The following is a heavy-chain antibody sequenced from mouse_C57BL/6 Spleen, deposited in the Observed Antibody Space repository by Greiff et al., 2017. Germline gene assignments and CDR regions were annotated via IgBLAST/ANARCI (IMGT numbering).Heavy chain of an antibody. D-gene: IGHD2-5*01. V-gene: IGHV2-2*01. CDR3: ARNSYYSNYDAMDY. CDR2: IWSGGST. Sequence: QVQLQQSGPGLVQPSQSLSITCTVSGFSLTSYGVHWVRQSPGKGLEWLGVIWSGGSTDYNAAFIYRLSISKDNSKRQVYFKMNSLQSDDTAIYYCARNSYYSNYDAMDYWGQGTSVTVSS. J-gene: IGHJ4*01. CDR1: GFSLTSYG.